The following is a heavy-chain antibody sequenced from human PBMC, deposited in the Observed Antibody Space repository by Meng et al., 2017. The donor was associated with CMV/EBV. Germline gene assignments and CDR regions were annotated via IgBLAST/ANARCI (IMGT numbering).Heavy chain of an antibody. CDR3: AHHPFYYDSISLDY. J-gene: IGHJ4*02. V-gene: IGHV2-5*01. D-gene: IGHD3-22*01. Sequence: QITLKEAGPTLVKPTQTLTPTSAYSGFSLSTSGVGVAWIRQSPGKALEWLALIFWNDDKRYSPSLRSRLTITKDTSKNQVVLTMTNMDPVDTATYYCAHHPFYYDSISLDYWGQGTLVTVSS. CDR1: GFSLSTSGVG. CDR2: IFWNDDK.